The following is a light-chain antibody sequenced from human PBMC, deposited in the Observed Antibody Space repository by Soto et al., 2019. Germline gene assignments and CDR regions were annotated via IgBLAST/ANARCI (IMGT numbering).Light chain of an antibody. CDR1: QSVSSSY. Sequence: EIVLTQSPGTLSLSPGERATLSCRASQSVSSSYLAWYQQKPGQAPRLLMYGASSRATGIPDRFSGSGSGTDFTLTIRRLEPEDFAVYYCQQYGSSPQTFGRGTKVDIK. CDR3: QQYGSSPQT. J-gene: IGKJ1*01. V-gene: IGKV3-20*01. CDR2: GAS.